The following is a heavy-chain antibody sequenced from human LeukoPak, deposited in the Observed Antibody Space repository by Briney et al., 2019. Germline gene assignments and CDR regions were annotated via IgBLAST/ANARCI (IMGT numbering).Heavy chain of an antibody. V-gene: IGHV4-59*01. Sequence: PGGSLRLSCAASGFTFNDAWMSWIRQPPGKGLEWIGYIYYSGRTYYNPSLKSRITISVDTSKNQFSLKLSSVTAADTAVYYCARGFYSPHYWGQGTLVSVSS. CDR3: ARGFYSPHY. D-gene: IGHD4-11*01. CDR1: GFTFNDAW. J-gene: IGHJ4*02. CDR2: IYYSGRT.